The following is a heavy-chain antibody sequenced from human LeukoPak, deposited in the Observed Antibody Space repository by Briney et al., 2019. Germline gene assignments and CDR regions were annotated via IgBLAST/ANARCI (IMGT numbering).Heavy chain of an antibody. CDR1: GGSISSGGYS. J-gene: IGHJ3*02. CDR3: ARVVRAFDI. D-gene: IGHD2-2*01. CDR2: IYHSGST. V-gene: IGHV4-30-2*01. Sequence: SETLSLTCAVSGGSISSGGYSWNWIRQPPGKGLEWIGYIYHSGSTYYNPSLKSRVTISVDRSKNQFSLKLSSVTAADTAMYYCARVVRAFDIWGQGTKVTVSS.